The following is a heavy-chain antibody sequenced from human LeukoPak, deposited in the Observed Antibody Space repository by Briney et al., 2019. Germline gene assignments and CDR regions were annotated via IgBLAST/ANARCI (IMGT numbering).Heavy chain of an antibody. Sequence: PGGSLRLSCAASGFTFSSYSIHWVRQAPGKGLEWVAVISYDGSNKYYADSVKGRFTISRDNSKNTLDLQMNSLRAEDTAVYYCARPLDPGNYYDSSGSFEYWGQGTLVTVSS. CDR1: GFTFSSYS. J-gene: IGHJ4*02. D-gene: IGHD3-22*01. V-gene: IGHV3-30*04. CDR2: ISYDGSNK. CDR3: ARPLDPGNYYDSSGSFEY.